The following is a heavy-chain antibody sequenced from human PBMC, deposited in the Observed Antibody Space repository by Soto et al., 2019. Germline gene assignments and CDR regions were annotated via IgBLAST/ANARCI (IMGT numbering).Heavy chain of an antibody. CDR1: GGTFSSYA. J-gene: IGHJ6*02. D-gene: IGHD3-22*01. CDR3: ARAPHYYDSSGYYTDYGMDV. Sequence: QVQLVQSGAEVKKPGSSVKVSCKASGGTFSSYAISWVRQAPGQGLEWMGGIIPIFGTANYAQKFQGRVTITVDESTSTAYMELSSLRSEDTAVYYCARAPHYYDSSGYYTDYGMDVWGQGTTVTVSS. V-gene: IGHV1-69*01. CDR2: IIPIFGTA.